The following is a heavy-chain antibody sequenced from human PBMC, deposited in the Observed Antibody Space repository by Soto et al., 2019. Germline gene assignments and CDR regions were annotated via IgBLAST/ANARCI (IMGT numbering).Heavy chain of an antibody. Sequence: QVQLVQSGGEVKKPGASVKVSCKTSGYTFTRYGVTWVRQAPGQGLEWMGWISAYNGNTSYAQKLQGRVIMTTDTSTSTAYMELRTLRFDDTAVYYCARDFDLAYWGQGTLVTVSS. D-gene: IGHD3-9*01. J-gene: IGHJ4*02. CDR3: ARDFDLAY. V-gene: IGHV1-18*01. CDR1: GYTFTRYG. CDR2: ISAYNGNT.